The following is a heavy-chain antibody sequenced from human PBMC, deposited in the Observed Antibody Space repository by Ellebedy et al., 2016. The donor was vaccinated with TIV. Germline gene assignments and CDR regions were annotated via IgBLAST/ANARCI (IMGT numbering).Heavy chain of an antibody. D-gene: IGHD6-19*01. CDR2: IKQDRSEK. V-gene: IGHV3-7*01. CDR3: ARDQWLGRAYYFDS. J-gene: IGHJ4*02. Sequence: GESLKISCAASGFTFSNYWMSWVRQAPGKGLEWVANIKQDRSEKYYVDSVKGRFSISRDNAKNSLYVQMNSLRDEDTAVYYCARDQWLGRAYYFDSWGQGTLVTVSS. CDR1: GFTFSNYW.